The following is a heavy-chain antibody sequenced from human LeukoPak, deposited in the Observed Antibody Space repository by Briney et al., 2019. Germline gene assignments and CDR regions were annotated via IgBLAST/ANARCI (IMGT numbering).Heavy chain of an antibody. Sequence: GGSLRLSCAASGFTVSSNYMSWVRQAPGKGLEWVSVIYSGGSTYYADSVKGRFTISRDNSKNTLYLQMNSLRAEDTAVYYCARGGQRDVLYYFDFWGQGALVSVSS. V-gene: IGHV3-66*01. D-gene: IGHD3-16*01. CDR3: ARGGQRDVLYYFDF. J-gene: IGHJ4*02. CDR1: GFTVSSNY. CDR2: IYSGGST.